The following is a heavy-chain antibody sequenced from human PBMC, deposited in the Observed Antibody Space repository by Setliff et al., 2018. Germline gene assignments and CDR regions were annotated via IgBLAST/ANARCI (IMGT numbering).Heavy chain of an antibody. CDR2: IYPADSDT. CDR1: GYRFTSQR. D-gene: IGHD5-18*01. Sequence: PGESLKISCKASGYRFTSQRIAWVRQAPGRGLEWMGIIYPADSDTTYSPSFQGQVTISVDKSLSTAYLQWSSLKASDSGKYYCARRGYGGYIYGSFDSWGQGTLVTVSS. J-gene: IGHJ5*01. CDR3: ARRGYGGYIYGSFDS. V-gene: IGHV5-51*01.